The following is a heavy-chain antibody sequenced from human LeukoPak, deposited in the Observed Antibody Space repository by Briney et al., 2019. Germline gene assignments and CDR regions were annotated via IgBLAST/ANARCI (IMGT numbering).Heavy chain of an antibody. Sequence: KPSETLSLTCTVSGGSISSYYWSWIRQPPGKGLEWIGEIYHSGSTNYNPSLKSRVTISVDKSKNQFSLKLSSVTAADTAVYYCARAHSGSFPGPFDYWGQGTLVTVSS. CDR1: GGSISSYY. V-gene: IGHV4-59*12. J-gene: IGHJ4*02. CDR2: IYHSGST. D-gene: IGHD1-26*01. CDR3: ARAHSGSFPGPFDY.